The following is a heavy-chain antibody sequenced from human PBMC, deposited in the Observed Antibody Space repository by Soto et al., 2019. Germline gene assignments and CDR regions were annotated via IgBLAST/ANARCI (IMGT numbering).Heavy chain of an antibody. V-gene: IGHV4-30-4*01. CDR2: IYDGGRT. CDR3: ARGPSGDTVDS. CDR1: GGSISTVDYW. D-gene: IGHD7-27*01. Sequence: QVQLQESGPGLVKPSQTLSLTCTVSGGSISTVDYWWSWIRQSPDMGLEWIGHIYDGGRTYNNPSLDSXXTXSXXTSHSQPSLTLSSVRAADTAVYYCARGPSGDTVDSWGQGTLVTVSS. J-gene: IGHJ4*02.